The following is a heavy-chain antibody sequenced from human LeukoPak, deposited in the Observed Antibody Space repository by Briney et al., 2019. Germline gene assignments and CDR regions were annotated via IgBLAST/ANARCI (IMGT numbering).Heavy chain of an antibody. CDR1: GYRFTSYW. CDR3: ARPRSGYQNDAFDI. Sequence: GESLKISCKGSGYRFTSYWIGWVRQMPGKGLEWMGIIYAGDSDPRYSPSFQGQVTISADKSISTAYLQWSSLKASDTAMYYCARPRSGYQNDAFDIWGQGTMVTVSS. J-gene: IGHJ3*02. D-gene: IGHD3-10*01. CDR2: IYAGDSDP. V-gene: IGHV5-51*01.